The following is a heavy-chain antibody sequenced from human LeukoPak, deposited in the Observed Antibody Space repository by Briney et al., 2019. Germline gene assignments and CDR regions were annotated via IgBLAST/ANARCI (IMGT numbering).Heavy chain of an antibody. CDR2: IIPIFGTA. J-gene: IGHJ1*01. Sequence: SVKVSCKASGGTFSSYAISWVRQAPGQGLEWMGGIIPIFGTANYAQKFQGRVTITADKSTSTAYMELSSLRGEDTAVYYCAKDDAWGRYKHWGQGTLVTVSS. D-gene: IGHD3-16*01. CDR3: AKDDAWGRYKH. CDR1: GGTFSSYA. V-gene: IGHV1-69*06.